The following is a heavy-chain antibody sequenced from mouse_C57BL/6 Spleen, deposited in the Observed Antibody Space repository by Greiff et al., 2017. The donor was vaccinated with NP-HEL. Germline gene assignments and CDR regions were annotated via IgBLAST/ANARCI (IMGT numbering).Heavy chain of an antibody. Sequence: EVKLMESGPGLVKPSQSLSLTCSVTGYSITSGYYWNWIRQFPGNKLEWMGYISYDGSNNYNPSLKNRISITRDTSKNQFFLKLNSVTTEDTATYYCARYDGSMDYWGQGTSVTVSS. D-gene: IGHD2-3*01. CDR1: GYSITSGYY. J-gene: IGHJ4*01. V-gene: IGHV3-6*01. CDR3: ARYDGSMDY. CDR2: ISYDGSN.